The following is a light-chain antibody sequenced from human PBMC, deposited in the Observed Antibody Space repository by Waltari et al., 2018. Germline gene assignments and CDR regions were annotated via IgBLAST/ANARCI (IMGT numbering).Light chain of an antibody. CDR1: SSDVGGYYY. J-gene: IGLJ3*02. Sequence: QSALTQPRSVSGSLGQSVTISCTGTSSDVGGYYYVSWYQQHPGKAPKLMLYDVTKRPSGVPGRFSGSKSGNTASLTISGLQAEDEADYYCCSYADSYTAVFGGGTTLTVL. V-gene: IGLV2-11*01. CDR2: DVT. CDR3: CSYADSYTAV.